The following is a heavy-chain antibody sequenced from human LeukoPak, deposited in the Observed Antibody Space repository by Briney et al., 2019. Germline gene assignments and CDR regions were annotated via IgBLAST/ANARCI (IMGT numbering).Heavy chain of an antibody. Sequence: ASLKVSSKASGSTFSDYHINWMRQASGQGPEWRGWINPKSGDASYNPAFQGRVTMTRDTSISTAYMELNRLRSDDTAMYYCARGEYSNGYPYRLDSWGQGTLVTVSS. J-gene: IGHJ4*02. D-gene: IGHD3-16*01. V-gene: IGHV1-2*02. CDR2: INPKSGDA. CDR3: ARGEYSNGYPYRLDS. CDR1: GSTFSDYH.